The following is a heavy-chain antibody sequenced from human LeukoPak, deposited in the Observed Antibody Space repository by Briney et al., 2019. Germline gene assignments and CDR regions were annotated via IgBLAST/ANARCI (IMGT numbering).Heavy chain of an antibody. CDR2: LTDSGDAT. CDR3: ARAPFYYDSSGYPYFDG. D-gene: IGHD3-22*01. J-gene: IGHJ4*02. CDR1: GFTFSHYA. Sequence: GGSLRLSCAVSGFTFSHYAMSWVRQAPGTGLEWVGSLTDSGDATYYADSVKGRLTISRDNSNSTLYLHISGLRAEDTALYYCARAPFYYDSSGYPYFDGWGQGTLVTVSS. V-gene: IGHV3-23*01.